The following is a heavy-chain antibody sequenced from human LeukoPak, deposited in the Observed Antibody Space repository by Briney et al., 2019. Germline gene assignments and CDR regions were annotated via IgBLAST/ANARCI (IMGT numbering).Heavy chain of an antibody. D-gene: IGHD3-10*01. J-gene: IGHJ4*02. V-gene: IGHV1-18*04. CDR2: ISAYNGNT. Sequence: ASVKVSCKASGYTFTGYYMHWVRQAPGQGLEWMGWISAYNGNTNYAQKLQGRVTMTTDTSTSTAYMELRSLRSDDTAVYYCARDWVYGSGSYYNGFDYWGQGTLVTVSS. CDR3: ARDWVYGSGSYYNGFDY. CDR1: GYTFTGYY.